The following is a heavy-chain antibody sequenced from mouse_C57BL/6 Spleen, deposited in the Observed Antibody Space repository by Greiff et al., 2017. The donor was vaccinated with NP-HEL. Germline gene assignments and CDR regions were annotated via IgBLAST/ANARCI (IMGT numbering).Heavy chain of an antibody. CDR3: TRLYYGSSPHYYAMDY. J-gene: IGHJ4*01. Sequence: EVMLVESGEGLVKPGGSLKLSCAASGFTFSSYAMSWVRQTPEKRLEWVAYISSGGDYIFYADTVKGRFTISRDNAKNTLYLQMSSLKSEDTAMYYYTRLYYGSSPHYYAMDYWGQGTSVTVSS. D-gene: IGHD1-1*01. CDR2: ISSGGDYI. CDR1: GFTFSSYA. V-gene: IGHV5-9-1*02.